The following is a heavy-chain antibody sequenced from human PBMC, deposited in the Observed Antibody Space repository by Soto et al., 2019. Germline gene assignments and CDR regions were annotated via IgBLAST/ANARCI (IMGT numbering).Heavy chain of an antibody. CDR1: GFTFSGYA. CDR2: ISGSGDTT. Sequence: GGSLRLSCAASGFTFSGYAMSWVRQGPGKGLEWVSAISGSGDTTYYADSVKGRFTISRDNSKNTLYLQMNSLRAEDTAVYYCGKEVNAGNSGIGLGVIDFWGQGALVTVSS. CDR3: GKEVNAGNSGIGLGVIDF. J-gene: IGHJ4*02. V-gene: IGHV3-23*01. D-gene: IGHD1-1*01.